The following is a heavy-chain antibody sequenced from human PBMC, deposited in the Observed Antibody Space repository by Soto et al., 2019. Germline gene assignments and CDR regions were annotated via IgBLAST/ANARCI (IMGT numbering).Heavy chain of an antibody. CDR1: GGSINTFY. V-gene: IGHV4-4*07. D-gene: IGHD5-12*01. J-gene: IGHJ4*02. CDR3: AREGSYSAYNFAHGIQLWSFDF. CDR2: IFSSGST. Sequence: SETLSLTCTVSGGSINTFYWSWVRQPAGEGLEWIGRIFSSGSTSFNPSLESRVAMSVDTSKNHFSLNLSSVTASDMAVYYCAREGSYSAYNFAHGIQLWSFDFWGQGALVTSPQ.